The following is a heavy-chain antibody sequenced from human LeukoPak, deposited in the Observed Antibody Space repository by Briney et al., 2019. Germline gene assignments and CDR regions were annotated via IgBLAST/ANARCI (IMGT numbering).Heavy chain of an antibody. Sequence: PGGSLRLSCAASGFTFSSYAMSWVRQAPGKGLEWVSAISGSGGSTYYADSVKGRFTISRDNSKNTLYLQMNSLRAEDTAVYYCAKDLIYYYDSSGYYYDPYHDAFDIWGQGTMVTVSS. D-gene: IGHD3-22*01. CDR1: GFTFSSYA. CDR3: AKDLIYYYDSSGYYYDPYHDAFDI. CDR2: ISGSGGST. J-gene: IGHJ3*02. V-gene: IGHV3-23*01.